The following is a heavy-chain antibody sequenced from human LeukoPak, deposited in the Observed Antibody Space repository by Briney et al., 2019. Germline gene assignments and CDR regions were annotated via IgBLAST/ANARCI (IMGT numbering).Heavy chain of an antibody. CDR2: IRGDGSVK. D-gene: IGHD3-3*01. CDR3: AKDLYLRDFWSGYFDY. CDR1: RFTLSNVW. V-gene: IGHV3-7*03. J-gene: IGHJ4*02. Sequence: GGSLRLSCATSRFTLSNVWMSWVRQAPGKGLEWVGNIRGDGSVKFYLDSVKGRFTISRDNTNSVSLQMNNLKAEDTAVFYCAKDLYLRDFWSGYFDYWGQGIPVTVSS.